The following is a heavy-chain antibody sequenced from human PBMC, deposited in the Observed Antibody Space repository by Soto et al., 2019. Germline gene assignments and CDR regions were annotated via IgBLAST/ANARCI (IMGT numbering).Heavy chain of an antibody. CDR2: ISRDGSSI. Sequence: GGSLRLSCAASGFSFSRYAMHWVRQAPGEGLEWVAVISRDGSSIYYGDSVKGRFTVSRDNSNNTLFLSMTSLRPDDTAVFYCARSRNGAVPDSINFWGQGTLVTV. CDR1: GFSFSRYA. D-gene: IGHD2-8*01. J-gene: IGHJ4*02. CDR3: ARSRNGAVPDSINF. V-gene: IGHV3-30-3*01.